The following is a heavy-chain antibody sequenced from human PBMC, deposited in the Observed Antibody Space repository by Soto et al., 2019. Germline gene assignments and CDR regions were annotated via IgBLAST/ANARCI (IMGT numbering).Heavy chain of an antibody. V-gene: IGHV4-31*03. Sequence: SETLSLTCTVSGGSISSGGYYWSWIRQHPGKGLEWIGYIYYSGSTYYNPSLKSRVTISVDTSKNQFSLKLSSVTAADTAVYYCARTTHYDYVRVGAFDIWGQGTMVTVSS. J-gene: IGHJ3*02. CDR2: IYYSGST. D-gene: IGHD3-16*01. CDR3: ARTTHYDYVRVGAFDI. CDR1: GGSISSGGYY.